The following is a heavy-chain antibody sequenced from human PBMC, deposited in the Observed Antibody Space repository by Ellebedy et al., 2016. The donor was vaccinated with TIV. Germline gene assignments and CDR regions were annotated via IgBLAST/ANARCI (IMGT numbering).Heavy chain of an antibody. J-gene: IGHJ4*02. CDR3: ARDPGSGRTLDY. D-gene: IGHD2-15*01. CDR2: IYHRGST. CDR1: SSDW. V-gene: IGHV4/OR15-8*02. Sequence: SSDWMSWVRQPPGKGLEWIGEIYHRGSTNYMPSLKSRITISMDKSKNQFSLRLTSVTAADTAVYYCARDPGSGRTLDYWGQGTLVTVSS.